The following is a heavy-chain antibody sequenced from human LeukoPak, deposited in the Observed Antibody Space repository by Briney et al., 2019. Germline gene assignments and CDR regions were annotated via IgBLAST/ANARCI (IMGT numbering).Heavy chain of an antibody. CDR2: ISSSTGNT. CDR3: AKMRAAARSWFDP. J-gene: IGHJ5*02. D-gene: IGHD6-25*01. Sequence: PGGSLRLSCAASGFTFSNYAMSWVRQAPGKGLEWASSISSSTGNTYYADSVKGRFIIPRDNSKNTLSLQMNSLRVDDTAVYYCAKMRAAARSWFDPWGQGTLVTVSS. CDR1: GFTFSNYA. V-gene: IGHV3-23*01.